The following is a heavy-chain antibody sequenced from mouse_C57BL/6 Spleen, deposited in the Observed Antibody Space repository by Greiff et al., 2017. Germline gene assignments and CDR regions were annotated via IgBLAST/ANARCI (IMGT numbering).Heavy chain of an antibody. CDR2: IDPSDSET. CDR3: GRSEGYGNYGFAY. D-gene: IGHD2-10*02. CDR1: GYTFTSYG. J-gene: IGHJ3*01. V-gene: IGHV1-52*01. Sequence: QVQLQQPGAELVRPGSSVKLSCKASGYTFTSYGMHWVKQRPIQGLEWIGNIDPSDSETHYNQKFKDKATLTVDKSSSTAYMQLSSLTSEDSAVYYCGRSEGYGNYGFAYWGQGTLVTVSA.